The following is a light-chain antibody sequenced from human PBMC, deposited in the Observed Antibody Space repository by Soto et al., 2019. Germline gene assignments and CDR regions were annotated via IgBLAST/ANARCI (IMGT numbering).Light chain of an antibody. V-gene: IGKV3-11*01. CDR3: QHRSNWPPYT. CDR1: QSLNND. Sequence: EIVLTQSPAPLSLSPGETATLSCRASQSLNNDLAWYQQKPGQAPRLLIYDASDRATGVPARFRGSGSGTDFTLTISSLDPEDFAVYYCQHRSNWPPYTFGQGTKLEI. J-gene: IGKJ2*01. CDR2: DAS.